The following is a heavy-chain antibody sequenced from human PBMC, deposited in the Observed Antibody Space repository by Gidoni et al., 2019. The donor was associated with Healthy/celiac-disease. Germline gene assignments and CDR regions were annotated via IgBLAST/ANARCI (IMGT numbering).Heavy chain of an antibody. D-gene: IGHD1-20*01. CDR1: GYTFTSYD. CDR2: MNPNSGNT. V-gene: IGHV1-8*01. Sequence: QAQPVPAGAEGKQPGGSGEGSCTASGYTFTSYDINWVRQATGQGLEWMGWMNPNSGNTGYAQKFQGRVTMTRNTSISTAYMELSSLRSEDTAVYYCARGYNWNPWGQGTLVTVSS. J-gene: IGHJ5*02. CDR3: ARGYNWNP.